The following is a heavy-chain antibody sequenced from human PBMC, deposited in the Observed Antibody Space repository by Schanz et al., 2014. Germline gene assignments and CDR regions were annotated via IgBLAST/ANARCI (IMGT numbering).Heavy chain of an antibody. J-gene: IGHJ4*02. D-gene: IGHD5-12*01. CDR3: ARKVVATIGGYYDN. CDR1: GFTFGDYA. Sequence: EVQLMESGGGLVKPGGSLRLSCAASGFTFGDYAMSWVRQAPGKGLEWVSAISGSGGSTYYADSVKGRFTISRDNSKNTLYLQMNRLRAEDTAVYYCARKVVATIGGYYDNWGQGTLVIVSS. V-gene: IGHV3-23*01. CDR2: ISGSGGST.